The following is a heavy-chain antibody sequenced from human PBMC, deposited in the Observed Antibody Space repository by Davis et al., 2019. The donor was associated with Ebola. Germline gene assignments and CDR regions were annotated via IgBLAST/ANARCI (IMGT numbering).Heavy chain of an antibody. CDR2: ISGSGGST. Sequence: GESLKISCAASGFNFRSYALSWVRQAPGKGLEWVSVISGSGGSTKYADSVKGRFTISRDNSKNTLYLQMNSRRAEETAVYYCARPPYYYDSSGYSNWGQGTLVTVSS. D-gene: IGHD3-22*01. CDR1: GFNFRSYA. V-gene: IGHV3-23*01. J-gene: IGHJ4*02. CDR3: ARPPYYYDSSGYSN.